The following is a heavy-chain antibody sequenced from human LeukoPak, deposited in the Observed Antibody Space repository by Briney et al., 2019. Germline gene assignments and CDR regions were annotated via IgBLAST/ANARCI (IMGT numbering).Heavy chain of an antibody. J-gene: IGHJ6*03. D-gene: IGHD3-10*01. CDR3: ARSYYGSGSYPLFMDV. V-gene: IGHV5-51*01. CDR2: IYPGDSDT. Sequence: GESLKISCKGSGYSFTSYWIGWVRQMPGKGLEWMGIIYPGDSDTRYSPSFQGQVTISADKSISTAYLQWSSLKASDTAMYYCARSYYGSGSYPLFMDVWGKGTTVTVSS. CDR1: GYSFTSYW.